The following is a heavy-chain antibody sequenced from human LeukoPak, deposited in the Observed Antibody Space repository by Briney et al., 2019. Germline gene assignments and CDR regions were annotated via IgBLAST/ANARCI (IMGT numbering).Heavy chain of an antibody. D-gene: IGHD6-19*01. J-gene: IGHJ4*02. CDR2: IIPIFGTA. Sequence: GASVKVSCKASGGTFSSYAISWVRQAPGQGLEWMGGIIPIFGTANYAQKFQGRVTITADESTSTAYMELSSLRSEDTAVYYCARSPSSGWYEGCFDYRGQGTLVTVSS. CDR3: ARSPSSGWYEGCFDY. CDR1: GGTFSSYA. V-gene: IGHV1-69*13.